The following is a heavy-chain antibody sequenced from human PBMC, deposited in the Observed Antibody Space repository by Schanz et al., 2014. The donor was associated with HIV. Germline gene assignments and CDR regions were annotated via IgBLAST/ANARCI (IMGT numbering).Heavy chain of an antibody. V-gene: IGHV3-30*18. Sequence: VQLVESGGGLVEPGGSLRLSCVASGFNFNSYGMHWVRQAPGKGLEWVAVISYDGRNKYYADSVKGRFTISRDNSKNTLYLQVKSLRAEDTAVYYCAKDANYYDTKYRGKGNYYHYYGMDVWGQGTTVTVSS. CDR3: AKDANYYDTKYRGKGNYYHYYGMDV. J-gene: IGHJ6*02. D-gene: IGHD3-22*01. CDR2: ISYDGRNK. CDR1: GFNFNSYG.